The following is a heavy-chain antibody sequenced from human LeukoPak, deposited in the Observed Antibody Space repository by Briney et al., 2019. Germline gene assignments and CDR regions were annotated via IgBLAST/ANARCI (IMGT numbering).Heavy chain of an antibody. D-gene: IGHD3-9*01. CDR1: GFTVSSNY. Sequence: QAGGSLRLSCAASGFTVSSNYMNWVRQAPGKGLEWVSVIYSGGSTYYAGSVKGRFTISRDNSKNTLYLQMTSLRAEDTAVYYCARDNPYYDILKGHRTHWFDPWGQETLVTAAS. J-gene: IGHJ5*02. CDR2: IYSGGST. CDR3: ARDNPYYDILKGHRTHWFDP. V-gene: IGHV3-53*01.